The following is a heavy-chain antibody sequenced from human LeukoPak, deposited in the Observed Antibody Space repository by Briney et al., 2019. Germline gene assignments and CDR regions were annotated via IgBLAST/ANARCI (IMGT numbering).Heavy chain of an antibody. CDR3: ASFPGWLRSYYFDY. CDR1: GFTFSSYS. Sequence: GGSLRLSCAASGFTFSSYSMNWVRQAPGKGPEWVSYISSSGSTIYYADSVKGRFTISRDNAKNSLYLQMNSLRAEDTAVYYCASFPGWLRSYYFDYWGQGTLVTVSS. D-gene: IGHD5-12*01. V-gene: IGHV3-48*04. J-gene: IGHJ4*02. CDR2: ISSSGSTI.